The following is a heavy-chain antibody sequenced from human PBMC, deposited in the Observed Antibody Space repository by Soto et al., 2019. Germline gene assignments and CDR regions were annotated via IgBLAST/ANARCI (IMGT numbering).Heavy chain of an antibody. J-gene: IGHJ5*02. CDR1: GGSFSGYY. CDR3: ARELLWFGESKTGRDNWFDP. D-gene: IGHD3-10*01. CDR2: INHSGST. Sequence: ETLSLTCAVYGGSFSGYYWGWFAHPPGRGRDWIGEINHSGSTNYNPSLKSRVTISVDTSKNQFSLKLSSVTAADTAVYYCARELLWFGESKTGRDNWFDPWGQGTLVTVSS. V-gene: IGHV4-34*01.